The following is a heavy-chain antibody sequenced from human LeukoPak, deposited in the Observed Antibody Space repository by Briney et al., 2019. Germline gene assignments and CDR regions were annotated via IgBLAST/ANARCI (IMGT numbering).Heavy chain of an antibody. CDR3: ATGWVYFDY. V-gene: IGHV4-59*01. CDR2: TDYTGST. CDR1: GGSISTYY. Sequence: SETLSLTCTVSGGSISTYYWSWIRQPPGKGLEWIGYTDYTGSTNFNPSLKSRVTISVDTSKNQFSLKLSSVTAADTAVYYCATGWVYFDYWGQGTLVTVSS. J-gene: IGHJ4*02. D-gene: IGHD1-26*01.